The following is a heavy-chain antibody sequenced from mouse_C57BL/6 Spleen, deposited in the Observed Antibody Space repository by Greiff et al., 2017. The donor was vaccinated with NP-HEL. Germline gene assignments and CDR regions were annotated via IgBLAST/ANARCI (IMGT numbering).Heavy chain of an antibody. CDR3: AREGDGYFAMDY. Sequence: QVQLQQPGAELVRPGSSVKLSCKASGYTFTSYWMHWVKQRPLQGLEWIGNIDPSDSETHYNQKFKDKATLTVDKSSSTAYMQLSSLTSEDSAVYYCAREGDGYFAMDYWGQGTSVTVSS. CDR1: GYTFTSYW. J-gene: IGHJ4*01. CDR2: IDPSDSET. V-gene: IGHV1-52*01. D-gene: IGHD2-3*01.